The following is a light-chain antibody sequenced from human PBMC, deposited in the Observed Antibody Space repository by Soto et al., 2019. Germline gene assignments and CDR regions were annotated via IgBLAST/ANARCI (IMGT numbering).Light chain of an antibody. V-gene: IGLV1-51*01. CDR3: GTWDSSLSAGV. Sequence: QSVLTQPPSVSAVPGQKVTISCSGSSSNIGNNYVSWYQQLPGTAPKLLIYDNNKRPSGIPDRFSGSKSGTSATLGITGLQTGDEAGYYCGTWDSSLSAGVFGGGTKVTVL. CDR1: SSNIGNNY. J-gene: IGLJ2*01. CDR2: DNN.